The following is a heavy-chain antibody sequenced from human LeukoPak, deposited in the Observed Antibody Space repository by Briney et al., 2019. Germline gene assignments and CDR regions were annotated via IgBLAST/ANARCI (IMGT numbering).Heavy chain of an antibody. CDR1: EFIFSGYW. Sequence: GGSLRLSCAASEFIFSGYWMNWVRQAPGKGLEWVANIKQDGSEKQYVDSVRGRFTISRDNAKNSLYLQMNSLRVEDTAVYYCARNGFVGAADYWGQGTLVTVSS. CDR2: IKQDGSEK. D-gene: IGHD6-13*01. V-gene: IGHV3-7*01. J-gene: IGHJ4*02. CDR3: ARNGFVGAADY.